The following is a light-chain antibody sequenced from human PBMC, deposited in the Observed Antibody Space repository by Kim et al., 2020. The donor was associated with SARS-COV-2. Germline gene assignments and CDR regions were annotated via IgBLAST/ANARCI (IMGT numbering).Light chain of an antibody. V-gene: IGLV1-44*01. CDR3: AAWDDSLNVWV. J-gene: IGLJ3*02. CDR2: SNI. CDR1: SSNIGSNT. Sequence: GERVTITCSGSSSNIGSNTVSWHQQRPGTAPKLLIYSNIQRPSGVPDRFSRSKSGTSPSLTVSGHRSEDEADYYCAAWDDSLNVWVFGGGTKLTVL.